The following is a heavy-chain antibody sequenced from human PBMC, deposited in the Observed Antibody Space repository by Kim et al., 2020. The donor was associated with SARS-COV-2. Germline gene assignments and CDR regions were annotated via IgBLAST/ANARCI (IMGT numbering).Heavy chain of an antibody. V-gene: IGHV3-30*18. CDR2: ISYDGSNK. CDR1: GFTFSSYG. J-gene: IGHJ6*02. CDR3: AKDQRWATLLCGMDV. D-gene: IGHD1-26*01. Sequence: GGSLRLSCAASGFTFSSYGMHWVRQAPGKGLEWVAVISYDGSNKYYADSVKGRFTISRDNSKNTLYLQMNSLRAEDTAVYYCAKDQRWATLLCGMDVWGQGTTVTVSS.